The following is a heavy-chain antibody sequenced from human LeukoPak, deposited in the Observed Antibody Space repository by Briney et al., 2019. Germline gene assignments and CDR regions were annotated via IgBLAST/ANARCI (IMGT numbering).Heavy chain of an antibody. Sequence: SETLSLTCAVNAVSFTGYYWSWTRQPPGKGLEWIGEIDHTGSISYNPSLRSRVTISVDTFKNQFSLNLRSVTAADRAIYYCARGGYGPGSHYRYWGQGTLVTVSS. J-gene: IGHJ4*02. D-gene: IGHD3-10*01. CDR2: IDHTGSI. CDR3: ARGGYGPGSHYRY. CDR1: AVSFTGYY. V-gene: IGHV4-34*01.